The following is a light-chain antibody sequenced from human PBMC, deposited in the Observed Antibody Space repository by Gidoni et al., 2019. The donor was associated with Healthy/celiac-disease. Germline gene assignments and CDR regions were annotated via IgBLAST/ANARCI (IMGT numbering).Light chain of an antibody. CDR2: EGS. CDR1: SSDVGSYNF. V-gene: IGLV2-23*01. CDR3: CSYAGSSTPV. Sequence: QSALTQPASVSGSPGQPITISCTGTSSDVGSYNFVSWYQQHPGKAPRLMIYEGSKRPSGVSNRFSGSKSGNTASLTISGLQAEDEADYYCCSYAGSSTPVFGGGTKLTVL. J-gene: IGLJ3*02.